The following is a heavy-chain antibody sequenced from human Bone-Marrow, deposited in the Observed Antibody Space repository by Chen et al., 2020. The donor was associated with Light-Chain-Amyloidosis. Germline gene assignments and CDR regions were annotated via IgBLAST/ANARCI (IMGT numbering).Heavy chain of an antibody. J-gene: IGHJ4*02. CDR3: AKDMVFAGPSSVWYPPRGVFDY. D-gene: IGHD6-19*01. Sequence: EVQLVESGGGLVQPGGSLRLSCAASGYTCDDYAMHWVRQAPGKGLEWVSGISWYSGSIGYADSVKCRFTISRDNAKNSLYLQMNSLRAEDTALYYCAKDMVFAGPSSVWYPPRGVFDYWGQGTLVTVSS. V-gene: IGHV3-9*01. CDR1: GYTCDDYA. CDR2: ISWYSGSI.